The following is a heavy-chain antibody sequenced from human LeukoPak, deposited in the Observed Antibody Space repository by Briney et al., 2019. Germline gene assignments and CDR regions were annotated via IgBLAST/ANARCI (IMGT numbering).Heavy chain of an antibody. CDR3: AVLISMSNPNFDS. Sequence: QPGGSLRLSCAASGFTFSSYTMRWVRQAPGKGLEWVSSISGSGGARYYADSVKGRFTISRDNSKNTLYLQMNSLRSEDTAVYYCAVLISMSNPNFDSWGQGTLVTVSS. D-gene: IGHD2-8*01. CDR1: GFTFSSYT. J-gene: IGHJ4*02. CDR2: ISGSGGAR. V-gene: IGHV3-23*01.